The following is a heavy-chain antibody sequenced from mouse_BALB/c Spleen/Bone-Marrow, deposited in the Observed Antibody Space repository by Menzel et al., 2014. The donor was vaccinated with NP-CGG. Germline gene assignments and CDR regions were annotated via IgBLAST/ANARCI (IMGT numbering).Heavy chain of an antibody. V-gene: IGHV5-6-3*01. J-gene: IGHJ2*01. CDR1: GFTFSSYG. CDR2: INSNGGST. D-gene: IGHD1-1*01. CDR3: ARERYYGNGRIFEY. Sequence: EVKLVESGGGLVKPGGSLKLSCAASGFTFSSYGMSWVRQTPDKRLELVATINSNGGSTYYPDSVKGRFTISRDNAKNTLYLQMSSLKSKDTAMYYCARERYYGNGRIFEYWGQGTTLTVSS.